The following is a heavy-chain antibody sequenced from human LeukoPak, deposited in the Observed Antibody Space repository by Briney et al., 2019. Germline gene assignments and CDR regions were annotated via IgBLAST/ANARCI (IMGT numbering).Heavy chain of an antibody. V-gene: IGHV4-38-2*01. D-gene: IGHD3-22*01. Sequence: KASETLSLPCVVSRYSINSGYYWGWIRQPPGTGLERIGSIYHSGSTYYNPSLKSRVTISVDTSKNQFSLKLTSVTAADTAVYYCARVNNYYGTSAYYYEGAFDIWGQGTMVTVSS. CDR3: ARVNNYYGTSAYYYEGAFDI. CDR2: IYHSGST. J-gene: IGHJ3*02. CDR1: RYSINSGYY.